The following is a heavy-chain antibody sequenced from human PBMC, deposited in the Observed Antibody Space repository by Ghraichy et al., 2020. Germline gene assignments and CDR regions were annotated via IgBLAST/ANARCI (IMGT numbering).Heavy chain of an antibody. D-gene: IGHD6-19*01. CDR1: GFTFSSYS. Sequence: GSLRLSCAASGFTFSSYSMNWVRQAPGKGLEWVSSISSSSSYIYYADSVKGRFTISRDNAKNSLYLQMNSLRAEDTAVYYCARDHHSSGWGLYYFDYWGQGTLVTVSS. V-gene: IGHV3-21*01. J-gene: IGHJ4*02. CDR3: ARDHHSSGWGLYYFDY. CDR2: ISSSSSYI.